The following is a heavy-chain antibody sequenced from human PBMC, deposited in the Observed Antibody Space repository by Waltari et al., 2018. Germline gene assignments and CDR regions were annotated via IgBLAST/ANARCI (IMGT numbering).Heavy chain of an antibody. V-gene: IGHV3-48*04. D-gene: IGHD6-13*01. J-gene: IGHJ3*02. CDR2: ISSSSSTI. Sequence: EVQLVESGGGLVQPGGSLRLSCAASGFTFSSYSMNWVRQAPGKGLEWVSYISSSSSTIYYADSVKGRFTISRDNAKNSLYLQMNSLRAEDTAVYYCARGGSSSSYRADAFDIWGQGTMVTVSS. CDR1: GFTFSSYS. CDR3: ARGGSSSSYRADAFDI.